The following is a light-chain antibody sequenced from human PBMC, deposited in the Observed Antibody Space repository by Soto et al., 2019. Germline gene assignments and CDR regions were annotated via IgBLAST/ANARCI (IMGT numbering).Light chain of an antibody. CDR2: GAS. CDR1: QSVSSN. V-gene: IGKV3-15*01. CDR3: QQYNNWPPDT. J-gene: IGKJ3*01. Sequence: EILMTQSPATLSVSPGERATLSCRASQSVSSNLAWYQQKPGQAPRLLIYGASTRATGIPARFSGSGSGTKFTLTISSLQSEDFAVYYCQQYNNWPPDTFGPGTKVDIK.